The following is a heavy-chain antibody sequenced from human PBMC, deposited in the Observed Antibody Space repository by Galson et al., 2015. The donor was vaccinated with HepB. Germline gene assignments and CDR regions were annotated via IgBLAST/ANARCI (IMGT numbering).Heavy chain of an antibody. CDR3: ARRTYYKLIPDGFDI. CDR2: ISSSSSYT. Sequence: SLRLSCAASGFAFSDYYMSWIRQAPGKGLEWVSYISSSSSYTNYADSVKGRFTISRDNAKKSLYLQMNSLRAEDTAVYYCARRTYYKLIPDGFDIWGQGTMVTVSS. V-gene: IGHV3-11*06. CDR1: GFAFSDYY. J-gene: IGHJ3*02. D-gene: IGHD1-26*01.